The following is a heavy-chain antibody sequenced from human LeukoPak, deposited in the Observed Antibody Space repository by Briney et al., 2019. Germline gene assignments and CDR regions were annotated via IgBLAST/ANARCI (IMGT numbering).Heavy chain of an antibody. Sequence: QPGGSLRLSCAAPGFTFSRYGMYWVRQAPGKGLEWVAFIRYDGSNKYYADSVKGRFTISRDNSKNTLYLQMNSLRAEDTAVYYCAKDGEIDSSGYYIPFDYWGQGTLVTVSS. D-gene: IGHD3-22*01. CDR3: AKDGEIDSSGYYIPFDY. CDR2: IRYDGSNK. CDR1: GFTFSRYG. V-gene: IGHV3-30*02. J-gene: IGHJ4*02.